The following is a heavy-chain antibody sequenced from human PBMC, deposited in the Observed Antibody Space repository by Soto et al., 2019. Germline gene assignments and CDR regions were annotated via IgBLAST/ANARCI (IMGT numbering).Heavy chain of an antibody. Sequence: ASVKVSCKASGYTFTGHYIHWVRQAPEQGPEWMGEIGPESGATRYAQRFQGRVTMTRDMSITTVYMELNNLSPDDTAVYYCGRGRSGQIVVFYWGQGTPVTAPQ. CDR2: IGPESGAT. J-gene: IGHJ4*02. CDR1: GYTFTGHY. V-gene: IGHV1-2*02. CDR3: GRGRSGQIVVFY. D-gene: IGHD1-26*01.